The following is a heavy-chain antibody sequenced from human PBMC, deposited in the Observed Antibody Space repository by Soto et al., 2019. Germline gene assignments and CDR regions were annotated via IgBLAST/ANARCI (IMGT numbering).Heavy chain of an antibody. CDR2: ISAHNGNT. CDR1: GYTFTSYG. D-gene: IGHD1-1*01. J-gene: IGHJ4*02. CDR3: ARGRYGDY. V-gene: IGHV1-18*01. Sequence: QVHLVQSGAEVKKHGASVKVSCKASGYTFTSYGITWVRQAPGQGLEWMGWISAHNGNTDYAQKLQGRVIVTRDTSTSPAYMELRRLRSDDTAVYYSARGRYGDYWGQGALVTVSS.